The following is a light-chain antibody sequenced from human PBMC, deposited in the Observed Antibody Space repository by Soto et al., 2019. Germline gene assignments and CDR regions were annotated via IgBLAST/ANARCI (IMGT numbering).Light chain of an antibody. V-gene: IGKV3-20*01. CDR1: QSVSSTY. Sequence: EIVLTQSPGTLSLSPGERATLSCRASQSVSSTYLAWYQQKPGQAPRLLIYGASSRATGIPDRFSGSGSGTAFTLTISRLEPEEFAVYYCQQYGSSPGTCGQGTKVEIK. CDR2: GAS. CDR3: QQYGSSPGT. J-gene: IGKJ1*01.